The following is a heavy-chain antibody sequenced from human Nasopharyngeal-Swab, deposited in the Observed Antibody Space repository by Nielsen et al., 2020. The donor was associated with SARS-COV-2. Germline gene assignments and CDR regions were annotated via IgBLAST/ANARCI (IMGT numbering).Heavy chain of an antibody. CDR1: GGSISSSSYY. V-gene: IGHV4-39*01. D-gene: IGHD3-16*01. CDR3: ARQVDLRHDY. CDR2: IYYSGST. Sequence: GSLRLSCTVSGGSISSSSYYWGWIRQPPGKGLEWIGSIYYSGSTYYNPSLKSRVTISVDTSKNQFSLKLSSVTAADTAVYYCARQVDLRHDYWGQGTLVTVSS. J-gene: IGHJ4*02.